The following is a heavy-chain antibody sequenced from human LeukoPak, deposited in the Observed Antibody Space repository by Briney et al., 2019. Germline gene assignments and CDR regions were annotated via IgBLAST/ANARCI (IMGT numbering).Heavy chain of an antibody. CDR3: ARAGIAVAGTFPPHY. Sequence: GRSLKLSCAASGFTFSSYAMHWVRQAPGKGLEWVAVISYDGSNKYYADSVKGRFTISRDNSKNTLYLQMNSLRAEDTAVYYCARAGIAVAGTFPPHYWGQGTLVTVSS. CDR1: GFTFSSYA. D-gene: IGHD6-19*01. V-gene: IGHV3-30-3*01. J-gene: IGHJ4*02. CDR2: ISYDGSNK.